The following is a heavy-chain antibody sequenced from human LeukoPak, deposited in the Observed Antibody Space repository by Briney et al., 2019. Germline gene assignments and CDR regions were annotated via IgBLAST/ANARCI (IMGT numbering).Heavy chain of an antibody. J-gene: IGHJ3*01. CDR1: GXTFNSYE. D-gene: IGHD4-23*01. V-gene: IGHV3-48*03. Sequence: GGSLRLSCVGSGXTFNSYEMIWVRQAPGKGLEWLSYISSSGTITYYADSVKGRFTISRENGKNSLSLQMNSLRAEDTAIYYCARHLRYGGIRDDALDLWGQGTMVTVSS. CDR3: ARHLRYGGIRDDALDL. CDR2: ISSSGTIT.